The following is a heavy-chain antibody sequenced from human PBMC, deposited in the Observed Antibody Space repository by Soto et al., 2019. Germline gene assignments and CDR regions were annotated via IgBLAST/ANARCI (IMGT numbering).Heavy chain of an antibody. J-gene: IGHJ4*02. CDR2: IKQDGSEK. D-gene: IGHD7-27*01. V-gene: IGHV3-7*01. CDR1: GFTFSTYW. Sequence: PGGSLRLSCAASGFTFSTYWMIWVRQAPGKGLEWVANIKQDGSEKYYVDSVKGRFIISRDNAKKSLFLQMNSLSAEDTAVYYCARDTLGPYDYWGQGTLVTVSS. CDR3: ARDTLGPYDY.